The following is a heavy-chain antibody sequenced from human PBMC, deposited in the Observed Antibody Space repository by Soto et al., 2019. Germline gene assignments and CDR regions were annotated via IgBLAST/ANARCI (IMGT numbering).Heavy chain of an antibody. CDR2: ISYDGRYK. J-gene: IGHJ6*02. Sequence: QVQLVESGGGVIQPGRSLRLSCAASGLTFSTYGMHWVRQAPGKGLEWVGLISYDGRYKYYPDSVKGRFTISRDNSKNTLYLQMNSLRPEDTVVYYCGKDPTYDSSGYYFYYGPDVWGQGTTVTVSS. V-gene: IGHV3-30*18. CDR3: GKDPTYDSSGYYFYYGPDV. CDR1: GLTFSTYG. D-gene: IGHD3-22*01.